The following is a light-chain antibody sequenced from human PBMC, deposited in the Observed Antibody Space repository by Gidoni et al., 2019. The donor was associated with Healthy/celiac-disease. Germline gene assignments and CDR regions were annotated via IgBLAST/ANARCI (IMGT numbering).Light chain of an antibody. V-gene: IGLV1-51*01. J-gene: IGLJ1*01. CDR1: SSNIGNNY. CDR2: DNN. CDR3: GTWDSSLSAGV. Sequence: QSVLTQPPSVSAAPGPKVTISCSGSSSNIGNNYVSWYQQLPGTAPKLLIYDNNKRPSGIPDRFSGSKSGTSATLDITGLQTGDEADYYCGTWDSSLSAGVFGTGTKVTVL.